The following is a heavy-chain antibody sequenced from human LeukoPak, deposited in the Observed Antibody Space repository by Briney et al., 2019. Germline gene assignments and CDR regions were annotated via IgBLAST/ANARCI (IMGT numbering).Heavy chain of an antibody. Sequence: ASVKVPCKASGYTFTSYGINWVRQAPGQGLEWMGWISAYNGDTNYAQMLQGRVTMTTDTSTNTAYMELRSLRSDDTAVYYCARDSGYCTSTSCRPLDYWGQGTLVTVSS. CDR1: GYTFTSYG. D-gene: IGHD2-2*01. CDR2: ISAYNGDT. J-gene: IGHJ4*02. V-gene: IGHV1-18*01. CDR3: ARDSGYCTSTSCRPLDY.